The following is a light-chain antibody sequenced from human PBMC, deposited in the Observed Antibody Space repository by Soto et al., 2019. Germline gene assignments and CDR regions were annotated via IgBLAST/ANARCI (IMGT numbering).Light chain of an antibody. Sequence: EIVLTQSPATLSLSPGERATLSCRASQSVSSYLAWYQQKPGQAPRLLIYDASNRATGIPARFSGSGSGTDFTLTISSLEPEDFATYYCQQANSFPLTFGPGTKVDIK. J-gene: IGKJ3*01. CDR1: QSVSSY. CDR2: DAS. V-gene: IGKV3-11*01. CDR3: QQANSFPLT.